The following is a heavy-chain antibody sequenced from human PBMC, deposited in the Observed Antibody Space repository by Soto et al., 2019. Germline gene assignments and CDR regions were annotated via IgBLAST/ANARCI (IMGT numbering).Heavy chain of an antibody. J-gene: IGHJ3*01. D-gene: IGHD3-22*01. CDR1: GFTFSLAW. Sequence: EEQLVESGGGLVKPGGSLRLSCAGSGFTFSLAWMNWVRQAPGKGLEWVGRIKCEGSSGTTDYAEPVKGRFTTSKDDSINTLYLQMNNLTTEDTAVYYCTHSWTYYSNNSGWGQGTMVTFSS. CDR2: IKCEGSSGTT. CDR3: THSWTYYSNNSG. V-gene: IGHV3-15*07.